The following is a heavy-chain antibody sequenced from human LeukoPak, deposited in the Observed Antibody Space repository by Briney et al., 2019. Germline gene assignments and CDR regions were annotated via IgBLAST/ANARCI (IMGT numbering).Heavy chain of an antibody. CDR1: GYTFTSYA. CDR3: ARDRGDLWFGELFDY. J-gene: IGHJ4*02. Sequence: ASVKVSCKASGYTFTSYAMNWVRQAPGQGLEWMGWVNTNTGNPTCAQGFTGRFVFSLGTSVSTAYLQISSLKAEDTAVYYCARDRGDLWFGELFDYWGQGTLVTVSS. D-gene: IGHD3-10*01. V-gene: IGHV7-4-1*02. CDR2: VNTNTGNP.